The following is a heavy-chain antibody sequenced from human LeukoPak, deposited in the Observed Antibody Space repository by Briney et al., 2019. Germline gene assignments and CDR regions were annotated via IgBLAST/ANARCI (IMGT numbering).Heavy chain of an antibody. V-gene: IGHV3-9*01. J-gene: IGHJ3*02. Sequence: PGRSLRLSCAVSGSSFDVYAMFWVRPAPGEGLEWVSGISWNVDVTAYADSVRGPFTVFRDNATNSVFLQMNSLRSEDTAFYYCAKGAQPWYYDSNGPSHWGSALDIWGQGTAVTVSS. D-gene: IGHD3-22*01. CDR2: ISWNVDVT. CDR1: GSSFDVYA. CDR3: AKGAQPWYYDSNGPSHWGSALDI.